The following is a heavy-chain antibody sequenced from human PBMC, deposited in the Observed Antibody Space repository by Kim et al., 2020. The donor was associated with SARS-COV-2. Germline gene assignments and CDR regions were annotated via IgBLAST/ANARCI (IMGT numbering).Heavy chain of an antibody. CDR1: GFTFSSYA. D-gene: IGHD4-4*01. J-gene: IGHJ6*02. V-gene: IGHV3-23*03. CDR3: AKDNVPPLGTTVTTRGGMDV. CDR2: IYSGGSST. Sequence: GGSLRLSCAASGFTFSSYAMSWVRQAPGKGLEWVSVIYSGGSSTYYADSVKGRFTISRDNSKNTLYLQMNSLRAEDTAVYYCAKDNVPPLGTTVTTRGGMDVWGQGTTVTVSS.